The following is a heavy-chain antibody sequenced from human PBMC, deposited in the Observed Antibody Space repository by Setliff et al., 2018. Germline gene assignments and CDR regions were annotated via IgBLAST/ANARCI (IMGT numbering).Heavy chain of an antibody. D-gene: IGHD2-8*01. V-gene: IGHV1-18*01. CDR3: SRLVRYCTTTTCQTLSGGEH. CDR2: IAVYTGKT. CDR1: GYTFSESI. J-gene: IGHJ1*01. Sequence: ASVKVSCKASGYTFSESIVSWVRQAPGQGLEWMGWIAVYTGKTYSAHKFQDRLTMTTDTSTDTAFLDLRSLRSDDTAIYYCSRLVRYCTTTTCQTLSGGEHWGPGTLVTVSS.